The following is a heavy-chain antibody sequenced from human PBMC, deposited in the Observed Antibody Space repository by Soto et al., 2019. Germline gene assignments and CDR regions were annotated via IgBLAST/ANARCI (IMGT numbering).Heavy chain of an antibody. V-gene: IGHV1-18*01. CDR1: GYSFTTYG. J-gene: IGHJ6*02. Sequence: ASVKVSCKASGYSFTTYGISWVRQAPGQGLEWMGWISGYNGDTNNAQKFQDRVTMTIDRSTTTAYLELRSLTSDDTAVYYCAKNGHPPYYYYGMDVWGQGTTGTVSS. CDR3: AKNGHPPYYYYGMDV. D-gene: IGHD2-8*01. CDR2: ISGYNGDT.